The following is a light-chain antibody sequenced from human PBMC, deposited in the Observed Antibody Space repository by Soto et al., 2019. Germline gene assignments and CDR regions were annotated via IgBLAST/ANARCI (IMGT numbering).Light chain of an antibody. CDR3: QQRSNWPLT. CDR1: QSISNS. J-gene: IGKJ4*01. V-gene: IGKV3-11*01. CDR2: DAS. Sequence: EIVLTQSPGTLSLSPGERVTLSCRASQSISNSLAWYQQKPGQAPRLLIYDASNRATGIPARFSGSGSGTDFTLTISSPEPEDFAGYYCQQRSNWPLTFGGGTKVEIK.